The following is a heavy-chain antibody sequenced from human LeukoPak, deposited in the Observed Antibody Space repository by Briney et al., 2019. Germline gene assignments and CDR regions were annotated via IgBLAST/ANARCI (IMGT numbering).Heavy chain of an antibody. CDR3: ARGRTVRGAIKFYYYMDV. V-gene: IGHV4-34*01. CDR1: GGSFSGYY. CDR2: INHSGSA. J-gene: IGHJ6*03. D-gene: IGHD3-10*01. Sequence: SETLSLTCAVYGGSFSGYYWSWIRQPPGKGLEWIGEINHSGSANYNPSLKSRVTISIDTSKNQFSLKLSSVTAADTAVYYCARGRTVRGAIKFYYYMDVWGKGTTVTVSS.